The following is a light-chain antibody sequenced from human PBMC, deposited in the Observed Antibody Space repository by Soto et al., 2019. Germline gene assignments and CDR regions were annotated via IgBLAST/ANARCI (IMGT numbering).Light chain of an antibody. J-gene: IGKJ4*01. CDR2: DVS. Sequence: EIVLTQSPATLSLSPGDRAVLSCRASQSVSRSLTWYPHKPGKAPRLLIHDVSTRATGIPRRISSSGSGTDFTLTISTLEIEDFAVYYCQQRTNRLGGGTKVEIK. CDR1: QSVSRS. CDR3: QQRTNR. V-gene: IGKV3-11*01.